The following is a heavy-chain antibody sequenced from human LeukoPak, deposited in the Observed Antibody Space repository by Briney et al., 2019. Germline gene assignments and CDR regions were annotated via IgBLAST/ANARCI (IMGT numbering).Heavy chain of an antibody. J-gene: IGHJ4*02. V-gene: IGHV4-59*08. CDR2: IDYSGST. CDR3: ARQTYRGDFDY. CDR1: ARSISSCY. D-gene: IGHD1-1*01. Sequence: PSETLSLTCPVSARSISSCYRSWIRQPPRKGRGWIGYIDYSGSTNYKPSRKSRSTISEDTSKTQFSLKLSSVTAADTDGYYCARQTYRGDFDYWGQGTLVTVSS.